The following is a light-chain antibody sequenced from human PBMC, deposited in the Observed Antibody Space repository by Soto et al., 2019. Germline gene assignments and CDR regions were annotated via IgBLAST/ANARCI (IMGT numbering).Light chain of an antibody. CDR1: SSDIGAYNY. CDR3: CSYVGATTYV. Sequence: QSALTQPPSASGSPGQSVTISCTGTSSDIGAYNYVSWYQQHPGKAPKVIIYEAIKRPSGVSNRFSGSISGTTASLTISGLQADDEADYYCCSYVGATTYVFGSGTKLTVL. V-gene: IGLV2-8*01. CDR2: EAI. J-gene: IGLJ1*01.